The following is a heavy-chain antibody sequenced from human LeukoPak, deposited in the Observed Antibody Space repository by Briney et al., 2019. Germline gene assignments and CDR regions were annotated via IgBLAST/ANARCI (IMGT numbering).Heavy chain of an antibody. CDR2: INHSGST. Sequence: PSETLSLTCAVCGGSFSGYYWSWIRQPPGKGLEWIGEINHSGSTNYNPSLKSRVTISVDTSKNQFSLKLSSVTAADTAVYYCARGQVEWLRFGIYGPWGQGTLVTVSS. CDR3: ARGQVEWLRFGIYGP. V-gene: IGHV4-34*01. D-gene: IGHD5-12*01. J-gene: IGHJ5*02. CDR1: GGSFSGYY.